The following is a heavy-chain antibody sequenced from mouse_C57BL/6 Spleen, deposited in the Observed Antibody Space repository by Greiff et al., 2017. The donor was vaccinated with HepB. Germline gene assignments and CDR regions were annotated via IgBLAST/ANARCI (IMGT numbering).Heavy chain of an antibody. CDR3: AMGVTTLYYYAMDY. Sequence: QVQLKQPGAELVKPGASVKVSCKASGYTFTSYWMHWVKQRPGQGLEWIGRIHPSDSDTNYNQKFKGKATLTVDKSSSTAYMQLSSLTSEDSAVYYCAMGVTTLYYYAMDYWGQGTSVTVSS. CDR2: IHPSDSDT. V-gene: IGHV1-74*01. D-gene: IGHD2-1*01. J-gene: IGHJ4*01. CDR1: GYTFTSYW.